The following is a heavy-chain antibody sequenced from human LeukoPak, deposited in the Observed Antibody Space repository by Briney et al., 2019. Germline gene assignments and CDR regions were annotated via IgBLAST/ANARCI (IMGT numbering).Heavy chain of an antibody. D-gene: IGHD2-8*02. CDR3: AGHHPRNTVDF. Sequence: SETLSLTCTVSGGSISSYYRSWIRQPPGKGLEWIAYTSDIGSINYNPSLKSRVTISLDTSKNQFSLKLSSVTAADTAVYYCAGHHPRNTVDFWGQGTLVTVSS. V-gene: IGHV4-59*08. CDR2: TSDIGSI. CDR1: GGSISSYY. J-gene: IGHJ4*02.